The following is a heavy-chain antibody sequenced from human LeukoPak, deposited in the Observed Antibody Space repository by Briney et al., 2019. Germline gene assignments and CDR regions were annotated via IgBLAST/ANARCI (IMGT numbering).Heavy chain of an antibody. J-gene: IGHJ4*02. CDR2: ITRNDGRT. Sequence: PGGSLRLSCTASGFSISSRAMSWVRQAPGKGLEWFSSITRNDGRTYYADSVRGRFTISRDNSKNTLYVQMDSMRAEDTAVYYCAKDHDSSGWPTFDCWGQGALVTVSS. V-gene: IGHV3-23*01. CDR3: AKDHDSSGWPTFDC. CDR1: GFSISSRA. D-gene: IGHD6-19*01.